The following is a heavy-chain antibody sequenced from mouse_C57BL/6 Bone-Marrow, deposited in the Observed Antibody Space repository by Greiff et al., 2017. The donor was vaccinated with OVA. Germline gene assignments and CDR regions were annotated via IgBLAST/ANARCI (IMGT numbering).Heavy chain of an antibody. CDR1: GFTFSSYA. V-gene: IGHV5-4*01. J-gene: IGHJ4*01. CDR2: ISDGGSYT. Sequence: EVQVVESGGGLVKPGGSLKLSCAASGFTFSSYAMSWVSQTPEKRLEWVATISDGGSYTYYPDNVKGRFTISRDNAKNNLYLQMSHLKSEDTAMYYCARINYYGSGYAMDYWGQGTSVTVSS. CDR3: ARINYYGSGYAMDY. D-gene: IGHD1-1*01.